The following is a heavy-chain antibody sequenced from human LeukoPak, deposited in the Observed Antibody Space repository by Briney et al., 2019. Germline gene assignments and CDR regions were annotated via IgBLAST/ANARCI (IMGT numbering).Heavy chain of an antibody. CDR3: ALAPGYCSSTTCFRFDY. Sequence: PGGSLRLSCAASGFTFSSYVMHWVRQAPGKGLEWVAIISDDGSNKYYADSVKGRFTISRDNSKNTLDLQMNSLRAEDTAVYYCALAPGYCSSTTCFRFDYWGQGTLVTVSS. D-gene: IGHD2-2*01. CDR2: ISDDGSNK. J-gene: IGHJ4*02. V-gene: IGHV3-30-3*01. CDR1: GFTFSSYV.